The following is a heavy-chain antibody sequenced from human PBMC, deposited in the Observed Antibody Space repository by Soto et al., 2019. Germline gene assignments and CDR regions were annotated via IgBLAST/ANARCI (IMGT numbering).Heavy chain of an antibody. V-gene: IGHV4-39*01. J-gene: IGHJ6*02. CDR2: IYYSGST. CDR3: QYYGSGSYNYYYYYGMDV. D-gene: IGHD3-10*01. Sequence: SETLSLTCTFSGGSISSSSYYWGWIRQPPGKGLEWIGSIYYSGSTYYNPSLKSRVTISVDTSKNQFSLKLSSVTAADTAVYYCQYYGSGSYNYYYYYGMDVWGQGTTVTVSS. CDR1: GGSISSSSYY.